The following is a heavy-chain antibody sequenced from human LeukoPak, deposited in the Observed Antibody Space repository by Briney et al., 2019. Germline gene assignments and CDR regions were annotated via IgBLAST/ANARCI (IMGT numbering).Heavy chain of an antibody. J-gene: IGHJ6*02. CDR3: AKRGAVVTAIFSERYGMDV. Sequence: GGSLRLSCAASGFTFSSYAMSWVRQAPGKGLEWVSAISGSGGSTYYADSVKGRFTISRDNSKNTLYLQMNSLRAEDTAVYHCAKRGAVVTAIFSERYGMDVWGQGTTVTVSS. CDR2: ISGSGGST. CDR1: GFTFSSYA. D-gene: IGHD2-21*02. V-gene: IGHV3-23*01.